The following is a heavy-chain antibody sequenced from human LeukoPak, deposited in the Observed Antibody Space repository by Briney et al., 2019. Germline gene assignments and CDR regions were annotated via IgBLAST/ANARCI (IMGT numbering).Heavy chain of an antibody. J-gene: IGHJ6*02. CDR2: MNPNSGNT. D-gene: IGHD6-19*01. CDR1: GYTFTSYD. Sequence: ASVKVSCKASGYTFTSYDINWVRQATGQGLEWMGWMNPNSGNTGYAQKFQGRVTMTRNTSISTAYMELSSLRSEDTAVYYCARDAVAGYYYYGMDVWDQGTTVTVSS. V-gene: IGHV1-8*01. CDR3: ARDAVAGYYYYGMDV.